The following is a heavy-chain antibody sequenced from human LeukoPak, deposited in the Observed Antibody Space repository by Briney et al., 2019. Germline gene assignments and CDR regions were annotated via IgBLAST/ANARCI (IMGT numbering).Heavy chain of an antibody. Sequence: PSETLSLTCTVSGGSISSYYWSWIRQPPGKGLEWIGYIYYSGSTNYNPSLKSRVTISVDTSTNQFSLKLSSVTAADTAVYYCARGGSGWSFDYWGQGTLVTVSA. CDR3: ARGGSGWSFDY. D-gene: IGHD6-19*01. J-gene: IGHJ4*02. V-gene: IGHV4-59*01. CDR2: IYYSGST. CDR1: GGSISSYY.